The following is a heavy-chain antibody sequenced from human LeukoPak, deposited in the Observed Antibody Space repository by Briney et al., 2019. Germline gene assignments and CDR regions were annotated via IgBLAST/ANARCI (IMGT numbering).Heavy chain of an antibody. CDR3: ARDKWGPQQRLDY. CDR2: INHSEST. D-gene: IGHD6-13*01. J-gene: IGHJ4*02. CDR1: GGSFSGYY. Sequence: SETLSLTCAVYGGSFSGYYWSWIRQPPGKGLEWIGEINHSESTNYNPSLKSRVTISVDTSKNQFSLKLSSVTAADTAVYYCARDKWGPQQRLDYWGQGTLVTVSS. V-gene: IGHV4-34*01.